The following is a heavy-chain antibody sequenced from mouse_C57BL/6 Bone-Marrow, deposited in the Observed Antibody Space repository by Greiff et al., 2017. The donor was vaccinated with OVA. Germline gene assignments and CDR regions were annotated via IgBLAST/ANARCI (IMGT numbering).Heavy chain of an antibody. CDR3: AKRWPWYFDV. CDR1: GYSFTGYY. V-gene: IGHV1-42*01. J-gene: IGHJ1*03. Sequence: VQLQQSGPELVKPGASVKISCKASGYSFTGYYMNWVKQSSEKSLEWIGEINPSTGGTTYNQKFKAKATLTVDKSSSTASMQLKSLTSEDSAIYYGAKRWPWYFDVWGTGTTVTVSS. CDR2: INPSTGGT.